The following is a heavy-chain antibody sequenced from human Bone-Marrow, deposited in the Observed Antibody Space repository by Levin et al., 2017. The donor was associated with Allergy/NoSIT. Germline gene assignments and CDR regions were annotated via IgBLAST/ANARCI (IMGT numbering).Heavy chain of an antibody. CDR2: IYSGGRT. CDR1: GISVSDNY. J-gene: IGHJ5*02. Sequence: GGSLRLSCTASGISVSDNYMNWVRQPPGKGLEWVSVIYSGGRTYYADSVKGRFTISRDNPKNSVYLQMHSLRSEDTAVYYCARDVGVVYGDYVGWFDPWGQGILVTVSP. V-gene: IGHV3-53*05. D-gene: IGHD4-17*01. CDR3: ARDVGVVYGDYVGWFDP.